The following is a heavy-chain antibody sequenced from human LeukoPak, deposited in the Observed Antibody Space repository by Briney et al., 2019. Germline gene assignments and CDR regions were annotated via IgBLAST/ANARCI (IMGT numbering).Heavy chain of an antibody. J-gene: IGHJ4*02. Sequence: GASVKVSCKASGGTFSSYAISWVRQAPGQGLEWMGRIIPIFGTANYAQKFQGRGTITTDESTSTAYMELSSLRSEDTAVYYCASGGWGVRDYYFDYWGQGTLVTVSS. CDR2: IIPIFGTA. CDR3: ASGGWGVRDYYFDY. CDR1: GGTFSSYA. D-gene: IGHD3-10*01. V-gene: IGHV1-69*05.